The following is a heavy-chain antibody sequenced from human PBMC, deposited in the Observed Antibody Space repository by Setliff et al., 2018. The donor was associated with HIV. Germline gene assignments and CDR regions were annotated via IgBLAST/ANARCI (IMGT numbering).Heavy chain of an antibody. D-gene: IGHD3-3*01. J-gene: IGHJ4*02. V-gene: IGHV1-2*02. CDR3: ARVADRFLEWLPLDY. CDR2: INPNSGAT. Sequence: ASVKVSCKTSGYAFSDYYINWVRQAPGQGLEWVGWINPNSGATDYAQKFQGRVSMTRDTSITTAFMGLSSLTSDDTAVYYCARVADRFLEWLPLDYWGQGTLVTV. CDR1: GYAFSDYY.